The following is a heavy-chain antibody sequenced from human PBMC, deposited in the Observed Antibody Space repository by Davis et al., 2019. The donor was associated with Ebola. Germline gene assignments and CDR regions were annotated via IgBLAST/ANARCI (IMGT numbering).Heavy chain of an antibody. D-gene: IGHD2-21*02. CDR3: ARGWGAMVVTATHFDY. Sequence: AASVKVSCKVSGYTFTSYYMHWVRQAPGQGLEWMGIINPSGGSTSYAQKFQGRVTMTRDTSTSTVYMELSSLRSEDTAVYYCARGWGAMVVTATHFDYWGQGTLVTVSS. CDR2: INPSGGST. J-gene: IGHJ4*02. CDR1: GYTFTSYY. V-gene: IGHV1-46*01.